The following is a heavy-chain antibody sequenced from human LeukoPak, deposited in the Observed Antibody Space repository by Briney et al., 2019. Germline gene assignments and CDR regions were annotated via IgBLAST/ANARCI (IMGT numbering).Heavy chain of an antibody. CDR2: ISPSGGST. CDR3: ARGWGFGELEPYYFDY. Sequence: ASVKVSCKAFGYTFTSNYMHWVRQAPGQGPEWMGVISPSGGSTTYAQKFQGRVTLTRDMSTSTDYLELSSLRSEDTAVYYCARGWGFGELEPYYFDYWGQGTLVTVSS. V-gene: IGHV1-46*01. CDR1: GYTFTSNY. D-gene: IGHD3-10*01. J-gene: IGHJ4*02.